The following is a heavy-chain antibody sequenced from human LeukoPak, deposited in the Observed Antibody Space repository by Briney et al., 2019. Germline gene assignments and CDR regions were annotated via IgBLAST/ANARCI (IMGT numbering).Heavy chain of an antibody. CDR1: GGSISSYY. V-gene: IGHV4-59*01. CDR3: ARRIPSTEGGYYYYYMDV. D-gene: IGHD2-2*01. Sequence: SETLSLTCTVSGGSISSYYWSWIRQPPGKGLEWIGYIYYSGSTNYNPSLRSRVTISVDTSKNQFSLKLSSVTAADTAVYYCARRIPSTEGGYYYYYMDVWGKGTTVTVSS. J-gene: IGHJ6*03. CDR2: IYYSGST.